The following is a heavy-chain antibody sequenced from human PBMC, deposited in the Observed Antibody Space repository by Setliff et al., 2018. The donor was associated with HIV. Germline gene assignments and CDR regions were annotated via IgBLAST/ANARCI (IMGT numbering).Heavy chain of an antibody. Sequence: PSETLSLTCTVSGGSISSGSYYWSWIRQPAGKGLEWIGHIYTSGSTDYNPSLKSRVTISVDTSRTQFSLRLSSVTAADTAVYYCARHSPNVGVRGDAFDIWGQGTVVTVSS. J-gene: IGHJ3*02. CDR1: GGSISSGSYY. V-gene: IGHV4-61*09. CDR3: ARHSPNVGVRGDAFDI. CDR2: IYTSGST. D-gene: IGHD2-8*01.